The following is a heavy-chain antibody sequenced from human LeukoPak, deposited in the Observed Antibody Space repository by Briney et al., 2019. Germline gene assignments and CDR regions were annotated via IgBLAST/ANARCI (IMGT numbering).Heavy chain of an antibody. V-gene: IGHV5-51*01. D-gene: IGHD2-15*01. CDR2: IYPGDSDT. CDR3: ARLQVVAAAYNWFDP. CDR1: GYSFTSYW. J-gene: IGHJ5*02. Sequence: GESLKISCKGSGYSFTSYWIGWVRQMPGKGLEWMGIIYPGDSDTRYSPSFQGQVTISADKSISTAYLQWSSLKASDTAMYYCARLQVVAAAYNWFDPWGQGTLVTVSS.